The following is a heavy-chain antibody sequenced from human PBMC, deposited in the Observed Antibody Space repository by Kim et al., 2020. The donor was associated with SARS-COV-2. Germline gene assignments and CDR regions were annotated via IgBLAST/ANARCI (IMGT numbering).Heavy chain of an antibody. V-gene: IGHV4-30-2*01. CDR1: GGSISSGGYS. J-gene: IGHJ6*02. Sequence: SQTLSLTCAVSGGSISSGGYSWSWIRQPPGKGLEWIGYIYYSGSTYYNPSLKSRVTISVDRSKNQFSLKLSSVTAADTAVYYCAREDDYYGMDVWGQGTTVTVSS. CDR2: IYYSGST. CDR3: AREDDYYGMDV.